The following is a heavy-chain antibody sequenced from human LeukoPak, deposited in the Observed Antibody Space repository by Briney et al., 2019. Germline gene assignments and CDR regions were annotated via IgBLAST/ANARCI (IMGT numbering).Heavy chain of an antibody. Sequence: ASETLSLTCAVYGGSFSGYYWSWIRQPPGKGLEWIGEINHSGSTNYNPSLKSRVTISVDTAKNQFSLKLSSVTAADTAVYYCARVYCGGDCYWLGNAFDFWGQGTMVTVSS. CDR1: GGSFSGYY. CDR2: INHSGST. J-gene: IGHJ3*01. V-gene: IGHV4-34*01. CDR3: ARVYCGGDCYWLGNAFDF. D-gene: IGHD2-21*02.